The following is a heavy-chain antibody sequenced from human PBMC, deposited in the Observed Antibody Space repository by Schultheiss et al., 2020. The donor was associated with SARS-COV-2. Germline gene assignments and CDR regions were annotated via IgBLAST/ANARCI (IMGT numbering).Heavy chain of an antibody. CDR1: GFTFSSYA. V-gene: IGHV3-30*07. CDR2: ISYDGSNK. D-gene: IGHD4-23*01. Sequence: GGSLRLSCAASGFTFSSYAMHWVRQAPGKGLEWVAVISYDGSNKYYADSVKGRFTISRDNSKNTLYLQMNSLRAEDTAVYYCASGNGGNLFYYYYYGMDVWGQGTTVTVSS. J-gene: IGHJ6*02. CDR3: ASGNGGNLFYYYYYGMDV.